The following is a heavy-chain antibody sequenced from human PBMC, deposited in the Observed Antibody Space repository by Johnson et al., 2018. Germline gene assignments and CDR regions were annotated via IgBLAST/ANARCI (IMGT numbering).Heavy chain of an antibody. J-gene: IGHJ3*02. CDR1: GFTFSSYS. V-gene: IGHV3-7*01. CDR3: ARERDRITMVVVVKASHGAFDI. CDR2: IKQDGSEK. D-gene: IGHD3-22*01. Sequence: VQLVESGGGLVQPGGSLRLSCAASGFTFSSYSMSWVRQAPGKGLEWVANIKQDGSEKYYVDSVKGRFTISKDNAKNSLYLQMNSLRAEDTAVYYCARERDRITMVVVVKASHGAFDIWGQGKMVTVSS.